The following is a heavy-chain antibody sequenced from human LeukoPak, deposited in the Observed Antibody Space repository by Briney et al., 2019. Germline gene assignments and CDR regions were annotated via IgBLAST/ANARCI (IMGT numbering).Heavy chain of an antibody. Sequence: PGGSLRLSCAASGFTFTNYAMNWVRQAPEKGLEWVSTIHGGGDVIYYADSVKGRFTISRDNSRNTLYLQMNSLRAEDTAVYYCAKALSSSFYYFDLGGRGTLVTVSS. D-gene: IGHD3-16*02. J-gene: IGHJ2*01. CDR3: AKALSSSFYYFDL. CDR1: GFTFTNYA. V-gene: IGHV3-23*01. CDR2: IHGGGDVI.